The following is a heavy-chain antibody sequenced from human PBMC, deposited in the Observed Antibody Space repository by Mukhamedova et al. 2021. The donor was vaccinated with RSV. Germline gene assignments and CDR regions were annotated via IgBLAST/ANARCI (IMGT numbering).Heavy chain of an antibody. V-gene: IGHV1-69-2*01. CDR2: VDPEDGET. CDR3: AVVVVAATPIDWFDP. Sequence: GKGLEWMGLVDPEDGETIYAEKFQGRVTITADTSTDTAYMELSSLRSEDTAVYYCAVVVVAATPIDWFDPWGQGTLVTVYS. J-gene: IGHJ5*02. D-gene: IGHD2-15*01.